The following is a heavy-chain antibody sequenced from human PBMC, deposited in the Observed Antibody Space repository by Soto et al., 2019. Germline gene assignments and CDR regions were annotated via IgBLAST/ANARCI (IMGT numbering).Heavy chain of an antibody. CDR3: ARRYGSRFDY. CDR1: GGSISSYY. J-gene: IGHJ4*02. CDR2: IYYSGST. Sequence: SETLSLTCTVSGGSISSYYWSWIRQPPGKGLEWIGYIYYSGSTNYNPSLKSRVTISVDTSKNQFSLKLSSMTAADTAVYYCARRYGSRFDYWGQGTLVTGSS. V-gene: IGHV4-59*08. D-gene: IGHD5-18*01.